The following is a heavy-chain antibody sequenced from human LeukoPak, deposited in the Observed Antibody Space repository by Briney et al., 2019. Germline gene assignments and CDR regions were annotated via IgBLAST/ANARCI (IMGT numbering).Heavy chain of an antibody. J-gene: IGHJ3*02. CDR3: ARSLSPPYDYVWGSYRYPAFDI. D-gene: IGHD3-16*02. V-gene: IGHV1-18*04. CDR2: ISAYNGNT. Sequence: GASVKVSCKASGYTFTSYGISWVRQAPGQGLEWMGWISAYNGNTNYAQKLQGRVTMTTDTSTSTAYMELRSLRSDDTAVYYCARSLSPPYDYVWGSYRYPAFDIWGQGTMVTVSS. CDR1: GYTFTSYG.